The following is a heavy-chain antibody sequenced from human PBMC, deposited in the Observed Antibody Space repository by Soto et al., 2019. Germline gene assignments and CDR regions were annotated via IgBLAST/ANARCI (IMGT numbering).Heavy chain of an antibody. V-gene: IGHV1-69*01. CDR2: IVPIIGKA. D-gene: IGHD3-22*01. Sequence: QVQLVQSGAEVKKPGSSVRVSCGSSRSTFSSTDAISWVRQAPGEGLEWMGAIVPIIGKADYAQKFQGRLILSEVSSTGTAYMAVDILTSDDTAVYYFAATYYNGSVYFFIFEYWGPVTLVTVSS. CDR1: RSTFSSTDA. CDR3: AATYYNGSVYFFIFEY. J-gene: IGHJ4*02.